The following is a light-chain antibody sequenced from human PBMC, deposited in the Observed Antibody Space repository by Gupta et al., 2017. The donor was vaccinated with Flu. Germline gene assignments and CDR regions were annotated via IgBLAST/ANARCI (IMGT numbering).Light chain of an antibody. J-gene: IGKJ3*01. CDR3: QQRSNWPLT. CDR2: DAS. CDR1: QSVSSY. Sequence: EIVLTQSPATLSLSPGERATLSCRASQSVSSYLAWYQQKPGQAPRLLIYDASNRATGIPARFSGSGPGTDFTLTISSLEPEDFAVYYCQQRSNWPLTFGHGTKVDIK. V-gene: IGKV3-11*01.